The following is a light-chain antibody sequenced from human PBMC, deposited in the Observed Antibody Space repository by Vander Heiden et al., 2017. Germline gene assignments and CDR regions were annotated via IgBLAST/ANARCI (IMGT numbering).Light chain of an antibody. V-gene: IGKV3-20*01. CDR3: QQYGSSPLT. J-gene: IGKJ4*01. Sequence: EIVLTQSPGTLSLSPGERATLSCTVSQSVSSSYLAWYQQKPGQAPRLLIYGASSRATGIPDRFSGSGSGTDFTLTISRLEPEDFAVYYCQQYGSSPLTFGGGTKVEIK. CDR1: QSVSSSY. CDR2: GAS.